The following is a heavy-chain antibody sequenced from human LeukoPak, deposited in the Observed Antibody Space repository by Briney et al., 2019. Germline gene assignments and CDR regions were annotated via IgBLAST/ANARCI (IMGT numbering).Heavy chain of an antibody. CDR2: ISAYNGNT. V-gene: IGHV1-18*01. CDR1: GYTFSRHG. J-gene: IGHJ4*02. Sequence: ASVKVSCKASGYTFSRHGISWVRHAPGQGLEWMGWISAYNGNTNYPQKLQGRVTMTTDTSTSTAYMELRSLRSDDTAIYYCARKVDTPIALTDYWGEGTLVTVSS. CDR3: ARKVDTPIALTDY. D-gene: IGHD5-18*01.